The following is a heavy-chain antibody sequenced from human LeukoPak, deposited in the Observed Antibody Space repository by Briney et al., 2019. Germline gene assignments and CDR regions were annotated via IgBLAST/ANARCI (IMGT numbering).Heavy chain of an antibody. CDR2: ISGSGGST. D-gene: IGHD3-10*01. J-gene: IGHJ6*02. Sequence: GGSLRLSCAVSGFTFSAYAMSWVRQAPGKGLEWVSAISGSGGSTYYAESVKGRFTISRDNSKNTLSLQMNSLRAEDTAVYYCATLAAHYYGSAYGMDVRGQGTTVTVSS. CDR1: GFTFSAYA. V-gene: IGHV3-23*01. CDR3: ATLAAHYYGSAYGMDV.